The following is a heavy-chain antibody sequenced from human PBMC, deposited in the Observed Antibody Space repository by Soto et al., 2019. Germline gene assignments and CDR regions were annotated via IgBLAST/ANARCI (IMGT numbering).Heavy chain of an antibody. CDR1: GFSLSTTGVG. Sequence: QITLKESGPPLVKPTQTLTLTCSFSGFSLSTTGVGVGGIRQSPGKALEWLAIIYWDNDKRYSPSPKSRVTITKDTSKNQVVLTVTNMDPLDTGTYYCARSLWFGELHWGQGALVTVSS. CDR2: IYWDNDK. CDR3: ARSLWFGELH. D-gene: IGHD3-10*01. V-gene: IGHV2-5*02. J-gene: IGHJ4*02.